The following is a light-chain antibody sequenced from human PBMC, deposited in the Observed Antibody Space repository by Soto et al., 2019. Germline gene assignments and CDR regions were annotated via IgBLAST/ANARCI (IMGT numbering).Light chain of an antibody. CDR2: GNG. V-gene: IGLV1-40*01. CDR1: SSNIGAGYD. CDR3: QSYDSSLSGYVV. J-gene: IGLJ2*01. Sequence: QSVLTQPPSVSGAPGQRVTISWTGSSSNIGAGYDVHWYQQLPGTAPKLLIYGNGNRPSGVPDRFSGSKSGTSASLAITGLQAEDEADYYCQSYDSSLSGYVVFGGGTKLTVL.